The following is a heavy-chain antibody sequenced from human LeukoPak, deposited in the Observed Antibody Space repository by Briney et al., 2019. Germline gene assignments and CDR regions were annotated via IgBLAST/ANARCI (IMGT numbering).Heavy chain of an antibody. V-gene: IGHV4-39*07. CDR2: INHSGST. CDR1: GGSISSSSYY. CDR3: ARGIKLWIANYYYYYYMDV. D-gene: IGHD5-18*01. J-gene: IGHJ6*03. Sequence: SETLSLTCTVSGGSISSSSYYWSWIRQPPGKGLEWIGEINHSGSTNYNPSLKSRVTISVDTSKNQFSLKLSSVTAADTAVYYCARGIKLWIANYYYYYYMDVWGKGTTVTVSS.